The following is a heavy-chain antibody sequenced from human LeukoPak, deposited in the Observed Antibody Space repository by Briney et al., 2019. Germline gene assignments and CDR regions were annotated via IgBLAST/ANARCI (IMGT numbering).Heavy chain of an antibody. J-gene: IGHJ4*02. CDR2: IYTSGGT. CDR1: GDSISSYY. D-gene: IGHD6-6*01. V-gene: IGHV4-4*09. Sequence: SETLSLTCTVSGDSISSYYWSWIRQPPGKGLEWIGYIYTSGGTNFIPSLKGRVTISIDTSKNQFSLKLSSVTAADSAVYYCARLTRLSTSPDRYYLDYWGQGTLVTVSS. CDR3: ARLTRLSTSPDRYYLDY.